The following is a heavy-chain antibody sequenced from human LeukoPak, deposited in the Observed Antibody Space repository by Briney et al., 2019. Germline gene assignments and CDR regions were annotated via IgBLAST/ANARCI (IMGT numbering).Heavy chain of an antibody. V-gene: IGHV3-64*01. CDR3: ARVKRGTDRGGALDI. D-gene: IGHD3-16*01. CDR2: ISSEGGST. J-gene: IGHJ3*02. CDR1: GFTFRDHA. Sequence: GGSLRLSCAGSGFTFRDHALHWVRQAPGGGLGYVSAISSEGGSTYYANSVKGRFTNSRDNPKNTLYLQMGSLRAEDMAVYDCARVKRGTDRGGALDIWGQGTIVTVSS.